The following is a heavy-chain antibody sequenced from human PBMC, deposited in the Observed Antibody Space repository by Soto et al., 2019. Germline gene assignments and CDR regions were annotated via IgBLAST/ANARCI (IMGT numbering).Heavy chain of an antibody. Sequence: QVQLLQSEAEVKKPGASVKVSCKASGYTFTDQGIRWVRQAPGQRLEWMGWISTYNGKADYAQKFQGRVTMTTDTSTSTDYMELRSLRSDDTAVYYCARENRFKSGGYGYWGQGSLVTVSS. CDR3: ARENRFKSGGYGY. V-gene: IGHV1-18*01. D-gene: IGHD6-19*01. CDR1: GYTFTDQG. J-gene: IGHJ4*02. CDR2: ISTYNGKA.